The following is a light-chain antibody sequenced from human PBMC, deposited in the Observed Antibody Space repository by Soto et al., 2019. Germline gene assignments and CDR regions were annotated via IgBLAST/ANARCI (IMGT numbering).Light chain of an antibody. CDR1: QRISSH. J-gene: IGKJ1*01. CDR2: EAS. Sequence: DIQMTQSPSSLSASIGDRVTITCRASQRISSHLNWYQQKPGKAPKVLISEASSLQSGVPSRFSGSGSGTDFTLTISSLQPEDFAAYYCQQSYGTPPTFGQGTKVEIK. V-gene: IGKV1-39*01. CDR3: QQSYGTPPT.